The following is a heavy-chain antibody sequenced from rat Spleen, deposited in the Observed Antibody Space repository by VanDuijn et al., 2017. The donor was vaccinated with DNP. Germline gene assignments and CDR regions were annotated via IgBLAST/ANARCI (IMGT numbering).Heavy chain of an antibody. CDR1: GFTFSSYD. J-gene: IGHJ2*01. Sequence: EVQLVESGGGLLQPGRSLRLSCAASGFTFSSYDMAWVRQAPSKGLEWVASVNTGGGITYYRDSVKGRFTISRDNAKSTLYLQMDSLRSEDTATYYCATLLPTEGIDYWGQGVMVTVSS. CDR2: VNTGGGIT. V-gene: IGHV5-25*01. D-gene: IGHD1-11*01. CDR3: ATLLPTEGIDY.